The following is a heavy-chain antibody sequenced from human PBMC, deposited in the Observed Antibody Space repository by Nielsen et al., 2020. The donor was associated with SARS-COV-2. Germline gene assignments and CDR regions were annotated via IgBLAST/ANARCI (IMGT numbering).Heavy chain of an antibody. CDR1: GFTFSSHA. J-gene: IGHJ4*02. CDR3: ATQADGYKSPYDY. D-gene: IGHD3-10*01. CDR2: IGAGGDNI. V-gene: IGHV3-23*01. Sequence: GGSLTLSCAASGFTFSSHAMNWVRQAPGKGLEWVSIIGAGGDNIYYADSVKGRFTISRDNSKNTLYLQINSLRADDTAVYYCATQADGYKSPYDYWGQGTLVTVSS.